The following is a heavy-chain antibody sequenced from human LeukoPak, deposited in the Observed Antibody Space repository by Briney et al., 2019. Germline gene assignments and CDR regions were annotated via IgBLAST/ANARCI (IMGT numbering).Heavy chain of an antibody. CDR1: GFSVSSNF. V-gene: IGHV3-53*01. CDR3: ARGRDYYGSGTYSYFDC. CDR2: IYSGGET. Sequence: GGSLRLSCAASGFSVSSNFMSWVRQAPVKGLEWVSVIYSGGETYYADSVRGRFTISRDNSKNTLYLQMDSLSAEDTAMYYCARGRDYYGSGTYSYFDCWGQGTLVTVSS. D-gene: IGHD3-10*01. J-gene: IGHJ4*02.